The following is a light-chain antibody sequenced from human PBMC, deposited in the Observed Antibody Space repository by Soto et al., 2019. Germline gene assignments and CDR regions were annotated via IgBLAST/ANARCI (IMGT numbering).Light chain of an antibody. J-gene: IGKJ1*01. CDR1: QSVSSN. V-gene: IGKV3-15*01. CDR3: QQYNNWWT. CDR2: GAS. Sequence: EIVMTQSPATLSVCPGERATLSCRASQSVSSNLAWYQQKPGQAPRLLIYGASTRATGIPARFSGSGSGTEFTLTISSLQSEDFAVYDCQQYNNWWTFGQGTKVDIK.